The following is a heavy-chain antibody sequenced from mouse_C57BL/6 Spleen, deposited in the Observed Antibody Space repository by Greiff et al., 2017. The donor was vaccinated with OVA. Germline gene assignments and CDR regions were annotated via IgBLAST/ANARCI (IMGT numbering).Heavy chain of an antibody. CDR3: ASQTGDLYDFDY. D-gene: IGHD4-1*01. CDR1: GFAFSSYG. V-gene: IGHV5-6*01. Sequence: EVQLMASGGDLVKPGGSLKLSCAASGFAFSSYGMSWVRQTPDKRLEWVATISSGGSYTYYPDRVKGRFTISSDNAKNTLYLKMSSLKSENTAMYYCASQTGDLYDFDYWGQGTTLTVSS. CDR2: ISSGGSYT. J-gene: IGHJ2*01.